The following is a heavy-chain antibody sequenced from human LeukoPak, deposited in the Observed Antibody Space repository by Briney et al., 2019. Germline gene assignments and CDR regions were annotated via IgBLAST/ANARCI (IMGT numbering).Heavy chain of an antibody. Sequence: PGGSLRLSCAASGFTFSDYYMSWIRQAPGKGLEWVSYISSSGSTIYYADSVKGRFTISRDNAKNSLYLQMNSLRAEDTAVYYCARGDIVLMVYAIRGAFDIWGQGTMVTVSS. CDR2: ISSSGSTI. V-gene: IGHV3-11*04. CDR1: GFTFSDYY. J-gene: IGHJ3*02. CDR3: ARGDIVLMVYAIRGAFDI. D-gene: IGHD2-8*01.